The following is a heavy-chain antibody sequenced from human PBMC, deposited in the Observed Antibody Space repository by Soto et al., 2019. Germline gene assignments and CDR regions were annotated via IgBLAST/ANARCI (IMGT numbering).Heavy chain of an antibody. J-gene: IGHJ6*01. V-gene: IGHV1-69*12. CDR2: IMPVFPTP. Sequence: QVQLVQSGAEVKKPGSSVKVSCKTSGGTFRTSAISWVRQAPGHGLEWMGGIMPVFPTPAYAQKFQGRVTITADESTSTACMEQSSLRSEDTAVYYGARDKDRQQLGGNYYYIMDVWGQGTTVTVSS. CDR3: ARDKDRQQLGGNYYYIMDV. CDR1: GGTFRTSA. D-gene: IGHD3-3*02.